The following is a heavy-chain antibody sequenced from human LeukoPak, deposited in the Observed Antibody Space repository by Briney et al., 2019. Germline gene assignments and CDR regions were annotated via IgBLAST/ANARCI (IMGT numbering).Heavy chain of an antibody. CDR1: GFTFSDHY. Sequence: GGSLRLSCLVSGFTFSDHYMDWVRQAPGKGLEWVGRSRNRAQSYSTEYAPSVKGRFTISREDTQNSLYLHMNSLTTEDTAVYYCARAPPIGVTYSFDFWGQGTLVTASS. D-gene: IGHD2-21*02. J-gene: IGHJ4*02. CDR2: SRNRAQSYST. CDR3: ARAPPIGVTYSFDF. V-gene: IGHV3-72*01.